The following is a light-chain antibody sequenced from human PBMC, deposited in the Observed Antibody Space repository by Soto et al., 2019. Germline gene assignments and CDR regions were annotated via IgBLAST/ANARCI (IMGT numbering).Light chain of an antibody. V-gene: IGKV4-1*01. CDR1: QSVFYSSNNKNC. CDR2: WAS. Sequence: DIVMTQSPDSLAVSLGERATVNCKSSQSVFYSSNNKNCLAWYQQKPGQPPKLLLYWASTRESGVPDRFSGSGYGTEFTLTISSLQAEDVAVYFCQQYYSTPLTFCPGTKVDI. CDR3: QQYYSTPLT. J-gene: IGKJ3*01.